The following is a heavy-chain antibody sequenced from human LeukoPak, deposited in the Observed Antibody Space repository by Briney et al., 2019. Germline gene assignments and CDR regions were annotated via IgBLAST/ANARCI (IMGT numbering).Heavy chain of an antibody. D-gene: IGHD6-6*01. V-gene: IGHV1-2*06. J-gene: IGHJ5*02. CDR2: INPNSGGT. CDR1: GDTFTGYY. Sequence: GASVKVSCKASGDTFTGYYMHWVRQAPGQGLEWMGRINPNSGGTNYAQKFQGSVTMTRDTSISTAYLELSRLRSDDTAVYYCARDKRDHSSSSPHNWFDPWGQGTLVTVSS. CDR3: ARDKRDHSSSSPHNWFDP.